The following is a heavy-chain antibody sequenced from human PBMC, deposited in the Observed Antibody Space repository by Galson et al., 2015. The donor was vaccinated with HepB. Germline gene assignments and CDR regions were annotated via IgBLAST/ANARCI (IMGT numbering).Heavy chain of an antibody. CDR1: GFTFSRYG. CDR3: ARQGNYGMDV. CDR2: TWHDGSNS. Sequence: SLRLSCAASGFTFSRYGMHWVRQVPGKGLEWVALTWHDGSNSFYAASVKGRFTIARDNSQNTLYLHMTNLRAEDTALYYCARQGNYGMDVWGQGTTVTVSS. J-gene: IGHJ6*02. V-gene: IGHV3-33*08.